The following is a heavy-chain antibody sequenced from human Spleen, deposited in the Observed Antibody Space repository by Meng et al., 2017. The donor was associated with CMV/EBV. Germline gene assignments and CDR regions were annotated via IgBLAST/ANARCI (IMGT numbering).Heavy chain of an antibody. Sequence: SETLSLTCTVSGYSISSGYYWGWIRQPPGKGLEWIGSIYHSGSTYYNPSLKSRVIISVDTSKNQFSLKLSSVTAADTAVYYCASQSSIAVAGGGDINYYYYGMDVWGQGTTVTVSS. D-gene: IGHD6-19*01. J-gene: IGHJ6*02. V-gene: IGHV4-38-2*02. CDR1: GYSISSGYY. CDR3: ASQSSIAVAGGGDINYYYYGMDV. CDR2: IYHSGST.